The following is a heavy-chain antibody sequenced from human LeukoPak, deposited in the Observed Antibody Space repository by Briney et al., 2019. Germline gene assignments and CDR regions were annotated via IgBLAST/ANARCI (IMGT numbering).Heavy chain of an antibody. J-gene: IGHJ4*02. Sequence: PSETLSLTCTVSSGSISSGDYYWSWVRQPPGKGVEWIGYIYYSGNTFYNPSLKSRVTISVDTSKDQFSLKLSSVTAADTAVYYCARQTYYCTSAYCHPYYFGYWGQGTLVTVSS. CDR1: SGSISSGDYY. CDR3: ARQTYYCTSAYCHPYYFGY. D-gene: IGHD2-8*02. CDR2: IYYSGNT. V-gene: IGHV4-30-4*01.